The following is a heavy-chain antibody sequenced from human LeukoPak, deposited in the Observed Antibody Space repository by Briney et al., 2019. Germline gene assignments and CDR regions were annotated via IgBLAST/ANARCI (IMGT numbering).Heavy chain of an antibody. CDR1: GFTFSDYS. CDR3: ARNRGYSYGHDAFDI. V-gene: IGHV3-48*01. D-gene: IGHD5-18*01. Sequence: GGSLRLSCAASGFTFSDYSINWVRQAPAKGLEWVSYISSSSGTIYYADSVKGRFTISRDNSKNTLYLQMNSLRAEDTAVYYCARNRGYSYGHDAFDIWGQGTMVTVSS. CDR2: ISSSSGTI. J-gene: IGHJ3*02.